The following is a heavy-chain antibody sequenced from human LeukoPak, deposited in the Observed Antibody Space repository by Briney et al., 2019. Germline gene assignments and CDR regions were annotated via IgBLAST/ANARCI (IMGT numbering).Heavy chain of an antibody. CDR1: GGSISSSSYY. D-gene: IGHD5-18*01. CDR2: IYYSGST. V-gene: IGHV4-39*01. CDR3: ASMGYSYGLDY. J-gene: IGHJ4*02. Sequence: PSETLSLTCTVSGGSISSSSYYWGWIRQPPGKGLEWIGSIYYSGSTYYNPSLKSRVTISVDTSKNQFSLKLSSVTAAGTAVYYCASMGYSYGLDYWGQGTLVTVSS.